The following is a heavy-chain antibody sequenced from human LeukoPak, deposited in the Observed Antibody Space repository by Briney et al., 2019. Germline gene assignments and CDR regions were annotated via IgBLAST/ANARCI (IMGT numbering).Heavy chain of an antibody. V-gene: IGHV3-30*03. D-gene: IGHD3-16*02. CDR2: ISYDGSDK. CDR3: ARAPQMITFGGVIVWEDYYYYMDV. CDR1: GFTFGNYG. J-gene: IGHJ6*03. Sequence: GRSLRLSCAASGFTFGNYGMHWVRQAPGKGLEWVAIISYDGSDKYYADSVKGRFTISRDNSKNTLYLQMNSLKAEDTAVYYCARAPQMITFGGVIVWEDYYYYMDVWGKGTTVTVSS.